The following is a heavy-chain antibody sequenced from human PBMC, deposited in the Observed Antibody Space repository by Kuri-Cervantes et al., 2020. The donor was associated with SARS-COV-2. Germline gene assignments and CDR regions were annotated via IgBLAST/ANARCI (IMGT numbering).Heavy chain of an antibody. Sequence: SVKVSCKASGGTFSRYALNWVRQAPGQGLEWMGGIIPIFATSNYAQKFQGRVTITADKSTSTAYMELSSLRSEDTAVYYCARDLGSSSSPDDAFDIWGQGTVVTVSS. CDR1: GGTFSRYA. V-gene: IGHV1-69*06. J-gene: IGHJ3*02. CDR2: IIPIFATS. CDR3: ARDLGSSSSPDDAFDI. D-gene: IGHD6-6*01.